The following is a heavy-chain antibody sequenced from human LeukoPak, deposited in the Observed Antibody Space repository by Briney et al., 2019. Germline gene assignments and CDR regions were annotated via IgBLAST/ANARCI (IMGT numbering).Heavy chain of an antibody. D-gene: IGHD6-19*01. CDR2: IIPIFGTA. CDR1: GGTFSSYA. CDR3: ASSEDSSGWNAFDY. V-gene: IGHV1-69*05. J-gene: IGHJ4*02. Sequence: GASVKVSCKASGGTFSSYAISWVRQAPGQGLEWMGGIIPIFGTANYAQKFQGRVTITTDESTSTAYMELSSLRSEDTAVYYYASSEDSSGWNAFDYWGQGTLVTVSS.